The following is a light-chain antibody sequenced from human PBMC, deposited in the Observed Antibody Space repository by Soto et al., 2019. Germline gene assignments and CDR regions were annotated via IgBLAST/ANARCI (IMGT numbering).Light chain of an antibody. J-gene: IGLJ2*01. Sequence: QSVLTQPPSVSAAPGQKVTISCSGSSSNIGNNYVFWYQQLPGTAPKLLIYDNDKRPSGIPDRFSGSKSGTSATLGITGLQTGDEADYYCATWDSSLIAGVFGGGTKVTVL. V-gene: IGLV1-51*01. CDR3: ATWDSSLIAGV. CDR1: SSNIGNNY. CDR2: DND.